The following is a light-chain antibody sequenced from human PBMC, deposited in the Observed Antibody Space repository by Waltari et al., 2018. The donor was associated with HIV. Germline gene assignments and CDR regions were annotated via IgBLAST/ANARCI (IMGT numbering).Light chain of an antibody. V-gene: IGLV1-40*01. Sequence: QSVLTQPPSVSGAPGQRVAISCAGSRSNIAVGYDVPWYQVLPGTVPKLLIFSNDTRPSGVPDRFSASKSPTSASLAITGLQPEDEADYYCQSYDSGLSATVFGGGTRLTVL. CDR3: QSYDSGLSATV. J-gene: IGLJ3*02. CDR1: RSNIAVGYD. CDR2: SND.